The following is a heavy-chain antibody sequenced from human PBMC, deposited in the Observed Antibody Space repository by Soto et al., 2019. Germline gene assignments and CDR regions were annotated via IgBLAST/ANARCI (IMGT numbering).Heavy chain of an antibody. CDR2: IKSKTDGGTT. CDR1: EFTFSNAW. V-gene: IGHV3-15*01. CDR3: ARYSGSNTRAFDI. D-gene: IGHD1-26*01. Sequence: GSMRLSCAASEFTFSNAWMSWVRQAPGKGLEWVGRIKSKTDGGTTDYAAPVKGRFTISRDDSKNSPYLQMNSLRTEDTALYYCARYSGSNTRAFDIWGQGTMVTVSS. J-gene: IGHJ3*02.